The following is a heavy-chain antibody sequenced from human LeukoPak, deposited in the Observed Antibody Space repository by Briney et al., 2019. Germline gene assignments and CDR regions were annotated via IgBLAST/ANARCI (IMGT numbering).Heavy chain of an antibody. D-gene: IGHD6-6*01. CDR3: ARDRYSSSGPFDY. CDR1: GFTFSSYG. J-gene: IGHJ4*02. V-gene: IGHV3-33*01. CDR2: IWYDGSNK. Sequence: GGSLRLSCAASGFTFSSYGMHWVRQAPGKGLEWVAVIWYDGSNKHYADSVKGRFTISRDNSKNTLYLQMNSLRAEDTAVYYCARDRYSSSGPFDYWGQGTLVTVSS.